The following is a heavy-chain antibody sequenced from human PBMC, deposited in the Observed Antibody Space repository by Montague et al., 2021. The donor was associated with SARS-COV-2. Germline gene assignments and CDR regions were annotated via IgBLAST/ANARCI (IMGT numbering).Heavy chain of an antibody. V-gene: IGHV4-4*02. CDR1: GDSITTSTC. J-gene: IGHJ6*02. Sequence: SETLSLTCRVSGDSITTSTCWSWFRQTPGQGLEWFGEIFHSGNINYNQSLQSRVSISVDKSNNHFSLMLSSLIAADTAVYYCATLSRLTAAGTRDYFGLDVWGQGTTVVVSS. CDR2: IFHSGNI. D-gene: IGHD6-13*01. CDR3: ATLSRLTAAGTRDYFGLDV.